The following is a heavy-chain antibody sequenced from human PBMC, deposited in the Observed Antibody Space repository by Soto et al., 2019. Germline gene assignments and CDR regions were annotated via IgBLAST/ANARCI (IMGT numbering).Heavy chain of an antibody. CDR1: GFTFSSYA. D-gene: IGHD2-2*01. V-gene: IGHV3-23*01. CDR3: ATNLPSIVVVPAAMRGAYYYYGMDV. Sequence: GGSLRLSCAASGFTFSSYAMSWVRQAPGKGLEWVLAISGSGGSTYYADSVKGRFTISRDNSKNTLYLQMNSLRAEDTAVYYCATNLPSIVVVPAAMRGAYYYYGMDVWGQGTTVTVSS. CDR2: ISGSGGST. J-gene: IGHJ6*02.